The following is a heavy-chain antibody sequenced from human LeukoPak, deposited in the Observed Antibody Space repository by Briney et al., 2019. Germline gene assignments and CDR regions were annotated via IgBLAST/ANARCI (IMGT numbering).Heavy chain of an antibody. CDR3: ARDREMTTVTFPFDY. Sequence: ASVKVSCKASGYTFTGYYMHWVRQAPGQGLEWMGWINPNSGGTNYAQKFQGRVTMTRDTSISSAYMELSRLRSDDTAVYYCARDREMTTVTFPFDYWGQGTLVTVSS. CDR2: INPNSGGT. CDR1: GYTFTGYY. D-gene: IGHD4-11*01. V-gene: IGHV1-2*02. J-gene: IGHJ4*02.